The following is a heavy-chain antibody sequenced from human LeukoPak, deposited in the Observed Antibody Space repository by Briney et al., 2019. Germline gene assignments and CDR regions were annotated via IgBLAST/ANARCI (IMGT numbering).Heavy chain of an antibody. CDR2: IRYDGSNK. CDR3: ARMFLGYSEMVYEDY. Sequence: GGSLRLSCAASGFTFSSYGMHWVRQAPGKGLEWVAFIRYDGSNKYYADSVKGRFTISRDNSKNTLYLQMNSLRAEDTAVYYCARMFLGYSEMVYEDYWGQGTLVTVSS. CDR1: GFTFSSYG. V-gene: IGHV3-30*02. D-gene: IGHD2-8*01. J-gene: IGHJ4*02.